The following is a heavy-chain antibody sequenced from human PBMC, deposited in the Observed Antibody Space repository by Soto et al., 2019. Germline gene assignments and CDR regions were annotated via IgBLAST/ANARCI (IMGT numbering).Heavy chain of an antibody. CDR1: GGSVSSTNW. CDR3: ATLPPRYVVTLLPIPT. J-gene: IGHJ5*02. Sequence: QVQLRQSGPGLVKTSGTLSLTCAVSGGSVSSTNWWTWVRQPPGKRLEWIGEIYHSGSPTDSPSLPGXAXMXLDQSTKQLTLRLRSVTAADTAVYYCATLPPRYVVTLLPIPTWGQGIQVTVSS. V-gene: IGHV4-4*02. CDR2: IYHSGSP. D-gene: IGHD2-21*02.